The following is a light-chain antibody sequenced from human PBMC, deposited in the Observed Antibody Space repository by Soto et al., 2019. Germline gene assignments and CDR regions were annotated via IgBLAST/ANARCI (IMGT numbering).Light chain of an antibody. V-gene: IGKV1-27*01. CDR1: QGISNY. J-gene: IGKJ1*01. CDR3: QKYNSDPWT. Sequence: IQMTQSPSSLSASVGDRVTITCRASQGISNYLAWYQQKPGKVPKLLIYDASTSQSGVPSRFSGSGSATDFTLTISSLQPEDVATYYCQKYNSDPWTFGQGTKVDIK. CDR2: DAS.